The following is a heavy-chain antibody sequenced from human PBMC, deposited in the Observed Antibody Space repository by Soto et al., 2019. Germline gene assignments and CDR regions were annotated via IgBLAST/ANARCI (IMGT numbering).Heavy chain of an antibody. V-gene: IGHV3-30*03. CDR1: GFTFSNYG. CDR3: ARSRAPNSRRFDY. CDR2: ISYDGNYK. D-gene: IGHD1-26*01. J-gene: IGHJ4*02. Sequence: GGALTLSCAASGFTFSNYGMHWVRQAPGKGLEGVAVISYDGNYKYYVDSVKGRFTISRDNSRNTLYLQMTSLRAEDTAVYYCARSRAPNSRRFDYWGQGTLVTVSS.